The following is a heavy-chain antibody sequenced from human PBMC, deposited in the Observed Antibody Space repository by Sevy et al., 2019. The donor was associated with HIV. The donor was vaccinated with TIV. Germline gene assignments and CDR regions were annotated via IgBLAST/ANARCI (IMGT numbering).Heavy chain of an antibody. CDR2: IWYDGSNK. J-gene: IGHJ6*02. V-gene: IGHV3-33*01. CDR1: GFTFSSYG. Sequence: GGSLRLSCAASGFTFSSYGMHWVRQAPGKGLEWVVVIWYDGSNKYYADSVKGRFTISRDNSKNTLYLQMNSLRAEDTAVYYCARGEEYCSSTSCYHYYYYYGMDVWGQGTTVTVSS. CDR3: ARGEEYCSSTSCYHYYYYYGMDV. D-gene: IGHD2-2*01.